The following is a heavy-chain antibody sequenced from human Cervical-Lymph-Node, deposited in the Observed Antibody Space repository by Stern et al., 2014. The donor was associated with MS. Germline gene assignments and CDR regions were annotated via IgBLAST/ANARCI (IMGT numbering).Heavy chain of an antibody. D-gene: IGHD1-26*01. CDR2: ISRISNSV. Sequence: EVQLVESGGDLVQPGRSLRLSCVASGFTFGDYAMHWVRQTPEKGLEWVSGISRISNSVNYADSFKGRFTISRDNAKNTLYLQMNSLRLEDTAFYFCAKVHGGTYHDYFDSWGQGTLVTVSS. V-gene: IGHV3-9*01. CDR1: GFTFGDYA. CDR3: AKVHGGTYHDYFDS. J-gene: IGHJ4*02.